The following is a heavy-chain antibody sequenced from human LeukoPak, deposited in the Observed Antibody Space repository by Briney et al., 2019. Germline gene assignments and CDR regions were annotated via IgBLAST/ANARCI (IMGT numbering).Heavy chain of an antibody. CDR3: AREILEPGKTHEY. J-gene: IGHJ4*02. V-gene: IGHV3-74*01. CDR2: INNDGTAT. Sequence: GGSLRLSCAASGFTFSSYWMTWVRHAPGKGLVWVSRINNDGTATFFADSVKGRFTISRDNAKNTLYLQMDSLRAEDTAMYYCAREILEPGKTHEYWGQGTLVTVSS. D-gene: IGHD1-1*01. CDR1: GFTFSSYW.